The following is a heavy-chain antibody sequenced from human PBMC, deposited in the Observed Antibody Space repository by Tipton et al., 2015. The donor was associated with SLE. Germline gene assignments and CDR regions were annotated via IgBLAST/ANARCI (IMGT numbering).Heavy chain of an antibody. D-gene: IGHD3-3*01. J-gene: IGHJ4*02. CDR1: GFTFSNAW. CDR2: IYHSGST. Sequence: GSLRLSCAASGFTFSNAWMSWVRQAPGKGLEWIGSIYHSGSTYYNPSLESRVTISVDTSKNQFSLKLSSVTAADTAVYYCRVVSDVSFDYWGQGTLVTVSS. V-gene: IGHV4-38-2*01. CDR3: RVVSDVSFDY.